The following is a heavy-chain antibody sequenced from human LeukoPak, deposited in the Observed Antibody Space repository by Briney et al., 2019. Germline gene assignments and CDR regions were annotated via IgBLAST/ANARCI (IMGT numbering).Heavy chain of an antibody. CDR1: GFTFSSYA. CDR3: ARDFGTAAGLDY. D-gene: IGHD6-13*01. Sequence: PGGSLRLSCAASGFTFSSYAMPWVRRAPGRGLEWVAVISYDGSNKYYADSVKGRFTISRDNSKNTLYLQMNSLRAEDTAVYYCARDFGTAAGLDYWGQGTLVTVFS. V-gene: IGHV3-30*04. J-gene: IGHJ4*02. CDR2: ISYDGSNK.